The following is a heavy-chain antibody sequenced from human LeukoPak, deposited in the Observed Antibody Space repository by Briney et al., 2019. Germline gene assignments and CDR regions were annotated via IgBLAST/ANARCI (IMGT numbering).Heavy chain of an antibody. CDR1: GFTFSSYA. CDR3: ARVRYCSSTNCYEHDY. V-gene: IGHV3-21*01. J-gene: IGHJ4*02. D-gene: IGHD2-2*01. Sequence: PGGSLRLSCAASGFTFSSYAMSWVRQAPGKGLEWVSSISSSSSYIYYAESVKGRFTISRDNAKNSLYLQMNSLRAEDTAVYYCARVRYCSSTNCYEHDYWGQGTLVTVSS. CDR2: ISSSSSYI.